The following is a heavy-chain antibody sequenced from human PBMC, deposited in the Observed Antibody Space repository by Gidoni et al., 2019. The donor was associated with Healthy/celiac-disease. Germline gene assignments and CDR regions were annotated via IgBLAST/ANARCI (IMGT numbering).Heavy chain of an antibody. CDR3: ATLPDPSLGVVFDY. Sequence: VPLAQSGAEVKKPRASGKVSGKASGYTFTGYYLHWGRQAPGQGLEWMGWINPNSGGTNSAQKCQGRVTMTRDTSISTAYMELSRLRSDATSVYYCATLPDPSLGVVFDYWGQGTLVTVSS. CDR1: GYTFTGYY. V-gene: IGHV1-2*02. CDR2: INPNSGGT. D-gene: IGHD2-15*01. J-gene: IGHJ4*02.